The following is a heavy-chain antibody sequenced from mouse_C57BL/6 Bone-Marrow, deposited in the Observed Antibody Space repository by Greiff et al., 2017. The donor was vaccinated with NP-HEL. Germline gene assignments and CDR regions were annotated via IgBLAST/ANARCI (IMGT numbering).Heavy chain of an antibody. D-gene: IGHD1-1*02. J-gene: IGHJ3*01. CDR1: GYTFTDYY. V-gene: IGHV1-19*01. CDR3: ARGREYGPDFAY. Sequence: VQLKQSGPVLVKPGASVKMSCKASGYTFTDYYMNWVKQSHGKSLEWIGVINPYNGGTSYNQKFKGKATLTVDKSSSTAYMELNSLTSEDSAVDYCARGREYGPDFAYGGQGTLVTVSA. CDR2: INPYNGGT.